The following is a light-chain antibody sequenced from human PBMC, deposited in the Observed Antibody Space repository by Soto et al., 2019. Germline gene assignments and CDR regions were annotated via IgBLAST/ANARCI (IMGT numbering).Light chain of an antibody. CDR3: SSYTTIKTVI. J-gene: IGLJ2*01. V-gene: IGLV2-14*01. CDR1: SSDVGAYNY. CDR2: DVT. Sequence: QSALAQPASVPGSPGQSITISCTGTSSDVGAYNYVSWYHQHHPGKAPELIIYDVTDRPSGVSTRFSGSKSGNTASLTISGLQAEDEGDYYCSSYTTIKTVIFGGGTKVTVL.